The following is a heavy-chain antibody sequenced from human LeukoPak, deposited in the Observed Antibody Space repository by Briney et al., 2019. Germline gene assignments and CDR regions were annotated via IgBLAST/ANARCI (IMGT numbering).Heavy chain of an antibody. D-gene: IGHD3-9*01. J-gene: IGHJ4*02. CDR3: ARLRYSDTDY. V-gene: IGHV4-39*01. CDR1: GGSISSSSYY. CDR2: IYYSGST. Sequence: SETLSLTCTVSGGSISSSSYYWGWISQPPGKGLEWIGSIYYSGSTYYNPSLKSRVTISVDTSKNQFSLKLSSVTAADTAVYYCARLRYSDTDYWGQGTLVTVSS.